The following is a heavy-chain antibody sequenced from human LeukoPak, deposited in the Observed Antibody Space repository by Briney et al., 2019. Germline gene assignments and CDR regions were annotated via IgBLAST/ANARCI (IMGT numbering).Heavy chain of an antibody. J-gene: IGHJ4*02. D-gene: IGHD3-22*01. V-gene: IGHV3-48*03. CDR1: GFTFSSYE. CDR2: ISSSGSNI. CDR3: ARVGSGYYYVDY. Sequence: GGSLRLSCAASGFTFSSYEMNWVRQAPGKGLEWVSYISSSGSNIYYADSVKGRFTISRDNAKNSLYLQMNSLRAEDTAVYYCARVGSGYYYVDYWGQGTLVTVSS.